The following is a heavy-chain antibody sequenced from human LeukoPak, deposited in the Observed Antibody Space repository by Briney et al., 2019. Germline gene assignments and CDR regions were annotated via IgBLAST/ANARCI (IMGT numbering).Heavy chain of an antibody. D-gene: IGHD3-10*01. Sequence: GRSLRLSCAASGFTLGSYGMHWVRQAPGKGLEWVAVIWYDGREKYHADSVEGRFTISRDNSKNTLYLQMDSLRAEDTAVYYCAKDNTYYYASGSYYFYFDYWGQGTLVTVSP. V-gene: IGHV3-33*06. CDR1: GFTLGSYG. CDR3: AKDNTYYYASGSYYFYFDY. J-gene: IGHJ4*02. CDR2: IWYDGREK.